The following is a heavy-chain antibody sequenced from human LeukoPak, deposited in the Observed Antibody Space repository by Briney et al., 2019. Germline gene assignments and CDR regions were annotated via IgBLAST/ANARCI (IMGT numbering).Heavy chain of an antibody. D-gene: IGHD3-10*01. V-gene: IGHV1-69*05. CDR3: ARDPGDYYGSGSYAFDI. CDR1: GGTFSSYA. J-gene: IGHJ3*02. Sequence: SVKVSCKASGGTFSSYAISWVRQAPRQGLEWMGGIIPIFGTANYAQKFQGRVTITTDESTSTAYMELSSLRSEDTAVYYCARDPGDYYGSGSYAFDIWGQGTMVTVSS. CDR2: IIPIFGTA.